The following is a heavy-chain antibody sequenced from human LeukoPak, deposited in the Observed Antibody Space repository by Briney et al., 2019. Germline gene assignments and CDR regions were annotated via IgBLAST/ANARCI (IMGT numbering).Heavy chain of an antibody. D-gene: IGHD2-15*01. CDR3: ARGYCSGGSCYSLLSYFDY. Sequence: SVKVSCKASGGTFSSYAISWVRQAPGQGLEWMGRIIPILGIANYAQKFQGRVTITADKSTSTAYMELSSLRSEDTAVYYCARGYCSGGSCYSLLSYFDYWSQGTLVTVSS. CDR1: GGTFSSYA. J-gene: IGHJ4*02. V-gene: IGHV1-69*04. CDR2: IIPILGIA.